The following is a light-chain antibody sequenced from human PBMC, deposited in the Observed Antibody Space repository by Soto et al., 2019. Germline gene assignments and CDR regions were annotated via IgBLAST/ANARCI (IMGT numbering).Light chain of an antibody. Sequence: EIVLTQSPGTLSLTPGARAPLSCRASQSVSSSYFAWYQQKPGQAPRLLIYGASTRATGIPARFSGSGSGTEFTLTISSLQSEDFAVYYCQQYNNWPLTFGGGTKVDI. CDR1: QSVSSSY. V-gene: IGKV3-15*01. CDR3: QQYNNWPLT. CDR2: GAS. J-gene: IGKJ4*01.